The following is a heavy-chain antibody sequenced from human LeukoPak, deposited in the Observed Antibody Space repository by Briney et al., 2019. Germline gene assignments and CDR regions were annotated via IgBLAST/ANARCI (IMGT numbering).Heavy chain of an antibody. V-gene: IGHV3-21*01. CDR3: ARGLGWITPGAPYFDL. J-gene: IGHJ4*01. CDR2: ISSSGGHI. D-gene: IGHD5-12*01. CDR1: GFTFNTQS. Sequence: GGSLRLSCAASGFTFNTQSMNWFRQAPGKGLEWLSAISSSGGHIYYAGSVQGRFTISRDDAKESVYLQLNSLRAEDTAVYYCARGLGWITPGAPYFDLWGHGTLVTVSS.